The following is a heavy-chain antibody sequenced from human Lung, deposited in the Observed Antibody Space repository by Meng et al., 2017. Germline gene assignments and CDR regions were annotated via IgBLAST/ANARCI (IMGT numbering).Heavy chain of an antibody. CDR3: ARGQKGYFDL. CDR2: IYNSGST. J-gene: IGHJ2*01. CDR1: GGSISSSNYY. V-gene: IGHV4-30-4*01. Sequence: ESGQQLLQPSQLWSLTGTVSGGSISSSNYYWSRSREPPGKGLEWSGHIYNSGSTYDNPSLKSRITISVDTSKNQFSLKLSSVTAADTAVYYCARGQKGYFDLWGRGTLVTVSS.